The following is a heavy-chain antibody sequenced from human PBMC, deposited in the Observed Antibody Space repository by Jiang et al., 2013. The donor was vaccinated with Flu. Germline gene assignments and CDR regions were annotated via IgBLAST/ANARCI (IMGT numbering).Heavy chain of an antibody. J-gene: IGHJ4*02. V-gene: IGHV1-46*01. CDR1: GYSFTSSY. D-gene: IGHD3-10*01. CDR3: ARDPSPFGSTAFDF. CDR2: INPSPGVT. Sequence: GAEVKKPGASVKVSCKASGYSFTSSYVHWVRQAPGQGLEWMGIINPSPGVTRYAQKFQGRVTMTRDTSTSTVYLELSSLRSGDTALYYCARDPSPFGSTAFDFWGQGTLVTVSS.